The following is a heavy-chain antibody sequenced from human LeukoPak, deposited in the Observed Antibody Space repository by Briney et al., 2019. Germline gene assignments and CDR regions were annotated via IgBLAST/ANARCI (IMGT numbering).Heavy chain of an antibody. CDR3: ARDTGVVWDFDY. J-gene: IGHJ4*02. Sequence: AXVKVSCKASGYSFTTYGISWVRQAPGQGLEWMGWINPDNGRTKYVERFQDRVTMTTDTSTSTAYMELRSLRSDDTAVYYCARDTGVVWDFDYWGQGTLVTVSS. V-gene: IGHV1-18*01. D-gene: IGHD3-3*01. CDR1: GYSFTTYG. CDR2: INPDNGRT.